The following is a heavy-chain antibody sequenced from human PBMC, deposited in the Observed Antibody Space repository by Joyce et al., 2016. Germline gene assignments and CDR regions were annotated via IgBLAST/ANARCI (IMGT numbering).Heavy chain of an antibody. J-gene: IGHJ4*02. V-gene: IGHV3-66*02. CDR3: ARTTTVVTNPFDY. CDR2: IYTGGRT. D-gene: IGHD4-23*01. Sequence: EVQLVESGGGLVQPGGSLRLSCAASGFTVSSNYMSWVRQAPGKGLEWVSVIYTGGRTYYADSVNGRFTISRDTSKNQLSLQVSSLRAEDTAVYYCARTTTVVTNPFDYWGQGTLVTVSS. CDR1: GFTVSSNY.